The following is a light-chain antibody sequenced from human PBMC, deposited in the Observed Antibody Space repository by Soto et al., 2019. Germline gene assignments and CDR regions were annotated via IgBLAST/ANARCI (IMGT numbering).Light chain of an antibody. CDR2: EVT. Sequence: QSALTQPASVSGSPGQSITIPCTGTSSDVRDYNYVSWYQQHPGKAPKVIIYEVTNRPSGVSNRFSGSKSGNTASLTISGLQAEDEADYYCSSYTTTSTWVFGGGTKLTVL. V-gene: IGLV2-14*03. CDR3: SSYTTTSTWV. CDR1: SSDVRDYNY. J-gene: IGLJ3*02.